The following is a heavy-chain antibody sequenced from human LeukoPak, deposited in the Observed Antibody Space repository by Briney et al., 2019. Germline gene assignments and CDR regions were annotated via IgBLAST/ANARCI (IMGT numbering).Heavy chain of an antibody. D-gene: IGHD5-18*01. CDR1: GGSFSGYY. V-gene: IGHV4-34*01. Sequence: SETLSLTCAVYGGSFSGYYWSWIRQPPGKGLEWIGEINHSGSTNYNPSLKSRVTISVDTSKNQFSLKLSSVTAADTAVYYCARADTSYYYYYVDVWGQGTTVTVSS. CDR3: ARADTSYYYYYVDV. CDR2: INHSGST. J-gene: IGHJ6*03.